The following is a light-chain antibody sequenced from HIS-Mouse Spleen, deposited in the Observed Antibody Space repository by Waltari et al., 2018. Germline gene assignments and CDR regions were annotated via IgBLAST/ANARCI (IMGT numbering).Light chain of an antibody. CDR1: SSDFGRYNL. J-gene: IGLJ3*02. Sequence: QSALTQPAPVSGSPGQSITISCTGTSSDFGRYNLVSWYQQHPGKAPKLMIYEGSKRPSGVSNRFSGSKSGNTASLTISGLQAEDEADYYCCSYAGSSTWVFGGGTKLTVL. CDR2: EGS. CDR3: CSYAGSSTWV. V-gene: IGLV2-23*01.